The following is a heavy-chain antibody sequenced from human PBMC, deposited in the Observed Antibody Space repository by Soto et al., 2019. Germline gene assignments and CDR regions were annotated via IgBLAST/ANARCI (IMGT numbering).Heavy chain of an antibody. CDR3: AKDRGGSGAFDI. CDR1: GFSFSIYS. V-gene: IGHV3-48*01. Sequence: EGQLVELGGGLVKPGGSLRLSCAASGFSFSIYSYNWVRQAPGKGLEWPSYISPAGSSIFYADSVKGRFTISRDSARDSVYLQIISRRAEDTAVYYCAKDRGGSGAFDIWGQGTMVPVSS. CDR2: ISPAGSSI. D-gene: IGHD3-10*01. J-gene: IGHJ3*02.